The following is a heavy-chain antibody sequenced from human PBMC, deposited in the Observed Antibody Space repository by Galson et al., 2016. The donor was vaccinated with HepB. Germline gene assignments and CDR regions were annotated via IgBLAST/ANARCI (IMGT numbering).Heavy chain of an antibody. CDR1: GGSMRRGEFY. D-gene: IGHD1/OR15-1a*01. CDR3: ARGVYTEAKEHLFDV. CDR2: IYSSGNT. Sequence: TLSRTCSVSGGSMRRGEFYWTWVRQHPGKGLEWIGYIYSSGNTHYNPSLMSRLSMSVDTSKKQFSLTLRSVTAADTAVYFCARGVYTEAKEHLFDVWGQGTVVTVSS. V-gene: IGHV4-31*03. J-gene: IGHJ3*01.